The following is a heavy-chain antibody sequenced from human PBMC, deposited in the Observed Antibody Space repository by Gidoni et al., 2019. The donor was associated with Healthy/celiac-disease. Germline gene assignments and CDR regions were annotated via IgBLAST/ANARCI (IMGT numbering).Heavy chain of an antibody. CDR3: AREVVVGATYQVDY. CDR2: IYYSGST. D-gene: IGHD1-26*01. Sequence: QVQLQESGPGLVKPSETLSLTCTVSGGSISSYYLSWIRQPPGKGLEWIGYIYYSGSTNYNPSLKSRVTISVDTSKNQFSLKLSSVTAADTAVYYCAREVVVGATYQVDYWGQGTLVTVSS. V-gene: IGHV4-59*01. CDR1: GGSISSYY. J-gene: IGHJ4*02.